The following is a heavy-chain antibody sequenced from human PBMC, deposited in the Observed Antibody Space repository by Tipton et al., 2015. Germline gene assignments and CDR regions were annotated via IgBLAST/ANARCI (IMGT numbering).Heavy chain of an antibody. CDR3: ACQDYDSLTRDYQTVDY. J-gene: IGHJ4*02. Sequence: TLSLTCSVSSDSISKYYWSWIRQPPGKELEWIGYIQYSGSTNYNPSLKSRVTISVDTSKTQFSLKLNSVTAADTAVYYCACQDYDSLTRDYQTVDYWGQGTLVTVSS. CDR2: IQYSGST. D-gene: IGHD3-9*01. CDR1: SDSISKYY. V-gene: IGHV4-59*08.